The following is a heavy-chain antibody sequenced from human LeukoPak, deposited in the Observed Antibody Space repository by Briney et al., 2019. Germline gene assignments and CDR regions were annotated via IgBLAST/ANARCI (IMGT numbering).Heavy chain of an antibody. V-gene: IGHV1-24*01. D-gene: IGHD6-19*01. J-gene: IGHJ4*02. Sequence: ASVKVSCKVSGYTLTELSMHWVRQAPGKGLEWMGGFDPEDGETIYAQKFQGRVTMTEDTSTDTAYMELSSLRSEDTAVYYCATVAGAGTLFDYWGQGTLVTVSS. CDR2: FDPEDGET. CDR1: GYTLTELS. CDR3: ATVAGAGTLFDY.